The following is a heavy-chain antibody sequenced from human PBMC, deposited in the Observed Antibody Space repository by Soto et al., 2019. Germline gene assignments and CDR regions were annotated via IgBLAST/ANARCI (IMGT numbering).Heavy chain of an antibody. D-gene: IGHD4-4*01. J-gene: IGHJ6*03. V-gene: IGHV1-24*01. CDR3: AKADSNYAGRFSYYYMDV. CDR1: GYTLTELS. CDR2: FDPEDGET. Sequence: ASVKVSCKVSGYTLTELSMHWVRQSPGKGLEWMGGFDPEDGETIYAQKFQGRVTMTEDTSTGTAYMELSSLRSDDTAVYYCAKADSNYAGRFSYYYMDVWGNGTLVTVSS.